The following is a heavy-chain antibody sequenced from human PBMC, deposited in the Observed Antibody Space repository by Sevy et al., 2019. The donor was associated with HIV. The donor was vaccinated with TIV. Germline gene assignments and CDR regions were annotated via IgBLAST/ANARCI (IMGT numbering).Heavy chain of an antibody. Sequence: ASVKVSCKGSGYTLTRLSMHWVRQAPGKGLEWMGRFDPEDGERIYAQSFQGRVTLTEDTSRDTAYMELSSLRYEDTAVYYCATARDYYQDSSGYLDFWGQGTLVTVSS. D-gene: IGHD3-22*01. CDR1: GYTLTRLS. J-gene: IGHJ4*02. CDR2: FDPEDGER. V-gene: IGHV1-24*01. CDR3: ATARDYYQDSSGYLDF.